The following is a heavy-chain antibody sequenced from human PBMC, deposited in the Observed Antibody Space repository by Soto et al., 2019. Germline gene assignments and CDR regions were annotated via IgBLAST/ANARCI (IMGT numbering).Heavy chain of an antibody. J-gene: IGHJ4*02. CDR2: IWYDGSNK. CDR3: ARDTIFGVVATFDY. Sequence: GGSPRLSCAASGFTFSSYGMHWVRQAPGKGLEWVAVIWYDGSNKYYADSVKGRFTISRDNSKNTLYLQMNSLRAEDTAVYYCARDTIFGVVATFDYWGQGTLVTVSS. CDR1: GFTFSSYG. D-gene: IGHD3-3*01. V-gene: IGHV3-33*01.